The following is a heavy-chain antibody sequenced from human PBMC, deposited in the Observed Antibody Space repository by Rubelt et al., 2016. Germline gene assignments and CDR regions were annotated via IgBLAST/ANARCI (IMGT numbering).Heavy chain of an antibody. D-gene: IGHD5-18*01. Sequence: GKGLEWLSGIRASGGTTYYADSVKGRFTISRDNPESTWYLQRNSLRADDTAVYSCAKVGLAGIQVWLYFDHWGQGTLVTVSS. CDR3: AKVGLAGIQVWLYFDH. J-gene: IGHJ4*02. V-gene: IGHV3-23*01. CDR2: IRASGGTT.